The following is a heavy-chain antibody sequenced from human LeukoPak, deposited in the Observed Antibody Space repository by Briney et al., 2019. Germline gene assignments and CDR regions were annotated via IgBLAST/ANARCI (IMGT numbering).Heavy chain of an antibody. CDR3: ARGRQMSINWYFDR. CDR2: MNPKSGST. V-gene: IGHV1-8*03. J-gene: IGHJ2*01. Sequence: ASVTVSCKTSGYTFTAHDIFWVRQAAGQGLEWMGWMNPKSGSTAYAQKVQGRVTFTRNTSITTAYLDLTNLSYEDTAMYYCARGRQMSINWYFDRWGRRTQVTVAS. CDR1: GYTFTAHD. D-gene: IGHD3-10*01.